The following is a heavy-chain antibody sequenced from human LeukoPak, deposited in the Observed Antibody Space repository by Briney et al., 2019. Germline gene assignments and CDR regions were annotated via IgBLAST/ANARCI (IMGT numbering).Heavy chain of an antibody. CDR2: ITPNADRT. V-gene: IGHV3-23*01. Sequence: GGSLRLSCAASGFTFSSYAMHWVRQAPGKGLVWVSFITPNADRTSYADSVEGRFTISRDNPRNTLYMQMNSLRDEDTAIYYCAIMHGYYDGSGYWVQWGQGTLVTVSS. D-gene: IGHD3-22*01. CDR3: AIMHGYYDGSGYWVQ. CDR1: GFTFSSYA. J-gene: IGHJ1*01.